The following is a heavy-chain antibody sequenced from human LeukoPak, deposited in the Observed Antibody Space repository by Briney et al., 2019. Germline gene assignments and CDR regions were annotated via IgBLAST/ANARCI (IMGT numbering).Heavy chain of an antibody. J-gene: IGHJ4*02. Sequence: GGSLRLSCAASGFTFSSYAMSWVRQAPGKVLEWVSAISGSGGSTYYADSVKGRFTISRDNSKNPLYLQMNSLRAEDTAVYYCAKGKLLLIDYWGQGTLVTVSS. CDR1: GFTFSSYA. CDR3: AKGKLLLIDY. D-gene: IGHD2-15*01. CDR2: ISGSGGST. V-gene: IGHV3-23*01.